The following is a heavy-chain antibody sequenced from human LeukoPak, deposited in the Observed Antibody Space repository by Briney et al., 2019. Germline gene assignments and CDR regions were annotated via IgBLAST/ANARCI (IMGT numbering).Heavy chain of an antibody. D-gene: IGHD6-19*01. CDR2: ISYDGSNK. CDR1: GFTFSSYA. Sequence: PGGSLRLSCAASGFTFSSYAMNWVRQAPGKGLEWVALISYDGSNKNYADSVKGRFTISRDNSKNTLYLQMNSLRAEDTAVYYCARDRDSSGRFDYWGQGTLVTVSS. V-gene: IGHV3-30-3*01. CDR3: ARDRDSSGRFDY. J-gene: IGHJ4*02.